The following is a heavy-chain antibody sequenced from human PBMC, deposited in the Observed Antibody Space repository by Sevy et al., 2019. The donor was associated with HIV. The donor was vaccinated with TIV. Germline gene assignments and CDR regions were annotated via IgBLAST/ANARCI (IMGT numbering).Heavy chain of an antibody. CDR1: GSTFSTYA. V-gene: IGHV3-23*01. D-gene: IGHD2-15*01. CDR3: AKGDRTFYGMDV. Sequence: GGSLRLSCAASGSTFSTYAMIWVRQAPGKGLEWVSAISGSGGSTYYADSLEGRFTISRDNSKNTLYLQMNSLRAEDTAVYYCAKGDRTFYGMDVWGQGTTVTVSS. J-gene: IGHJ6*02. CDR2: ISGSGGST.